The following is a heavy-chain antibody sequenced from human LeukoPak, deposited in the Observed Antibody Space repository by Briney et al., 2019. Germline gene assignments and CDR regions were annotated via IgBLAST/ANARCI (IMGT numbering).Heavy chain of an antibody. J-gene: IGHJ4*02. CDR2: ISSGGTTI. CDR1: GFTFSSYE. CDR3: ASGVQYGAVDY. Sequence: GGSLRLSCAASGFTFSSYEMNWVRQAPGKGLEWVSYISSGGTTIYYADSVKGRFTISRDNAKNSLYLQMNSLGAEDTAVYYCASGVQYGAVDYLGQGTLVTVSS. D-gene: IGHD4/OR15-4a*01. V-gene: IGHV3-48*03.